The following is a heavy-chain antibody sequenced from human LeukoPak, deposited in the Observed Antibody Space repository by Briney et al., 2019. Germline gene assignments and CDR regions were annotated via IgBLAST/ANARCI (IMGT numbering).Heavy chain of an antibody. CDR1: GFTFTNYA. D-gene: IGHD3-10*01. CDR3: AKHVLLWFGELRN. V-gene: IGHV3-23*01. Sequence: GGSLRLSCAASGFTFTNYAMTWVRQSPGKGLEWVSTVGGVSGNTYYANSVKGRFTISRDNSKNTLYLQMNSLRAEDTAVYYCAKHVLLWFGELRNWGQGTLVTVSS. J-gene: IGHJ4*02. CDR2: VGGVSGNT.